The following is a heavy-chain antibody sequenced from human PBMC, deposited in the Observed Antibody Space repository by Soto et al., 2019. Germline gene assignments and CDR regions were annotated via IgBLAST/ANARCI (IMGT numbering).Heavy chain of an antibody. V-gene: IGHV1-18*04. CDR2: IRAYNGNT. CDR3: AREQKYSGSYYATNGMDV. D-gene: IGHD1-26*01. J-gene: IGHJ6*02. CDR1: GYTFTSYG. Sequence: ASVKVSCKASGYTFTSYGISWVRQAPGQGLEWMGWIRAYNGNTNYAQKLQGRVTMTTDTSTSTAYMELRSLRSDDTAVYYCAREQKYSGSYYATNGMDVWGQGTTVTVSS.